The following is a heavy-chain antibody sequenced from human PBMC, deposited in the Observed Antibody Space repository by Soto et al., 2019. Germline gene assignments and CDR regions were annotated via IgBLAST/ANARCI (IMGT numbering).Heavy chain of an antibody. V-gene: IGHV3-23*01. CDR3: ACLGGFFDWLTPYYFDY. CDR1: GFTFSSYA. CDR2: ISGSGGST. D-gene: IGHD3-9*01. Sequence: GGSLRLSCAASGFTFSSYAMSWVRQAPGKGLEWVSAISGSGGSTYYADSVKGRFTISRDNSKNTLYLQMNSLRAEDTAVYHCACLGGFFDWLTPYYFDYWGQGTLVTVSS. J-gene: IGHJ4*02.